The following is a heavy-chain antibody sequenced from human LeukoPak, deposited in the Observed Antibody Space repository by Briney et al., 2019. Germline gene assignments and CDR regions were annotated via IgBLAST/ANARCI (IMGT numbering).Heavy chain of an antibody. CDR2: ISSSSSTI. Sequence: PGGSLRLSCAASGFTFSSYSMNWVRQAPGKGLEWVSYISSSSSTIYYAASVRGRFTISRDNAKNSLYLQMNSLRAEDTAVYYCARVTTIYYFDYWGQGTLVTVSS. CDR3: ARVTTIYYFDY. V-gene: IGHV3-48*01. CDR1: GFTFSSYS. J-gene: IGHJ4*02. D-gene: IGHD4-11*01.